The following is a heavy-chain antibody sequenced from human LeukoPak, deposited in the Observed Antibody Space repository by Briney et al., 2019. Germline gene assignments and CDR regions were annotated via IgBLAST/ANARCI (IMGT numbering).Heavy chain of an antibody. Sequence: TGGSLRLSCAASGFTFSTYSMNWVRQVPGKGLEWVSYINSGSSTIYYADSVKGRFTISRDNTKNSLYLQMNSLRAEDTAVYYCARGSMCGGDCYSTDIDYWGQGTLVTVSS. CDR1: GFTFSTYS. CDR3: ARGSMCGGDCYSTDIDY. J-gene: IGHJ4*02. V-gene: IGHV3-48*04. CDR2: INSGSSTI. D-gene: IGHD2-21*02.